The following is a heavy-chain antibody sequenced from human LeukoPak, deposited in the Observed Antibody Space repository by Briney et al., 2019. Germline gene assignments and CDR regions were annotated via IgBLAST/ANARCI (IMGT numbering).Heavy chain of an antibody. J-gene: IGHJ4*02. Sequence: SQTLSLTCTVSGGSISSGSYYWSWIRQPAGKGLEWIGRIYTSGSTNYNPSLKSRVTISVDTSKNQFSLKLSSVTAADTAVYYCARDFHWLLEYYFDYWGQGTLVTVSS. CDR3: ARDFHWLLEYYFDY. D-gene: IGHD3-9*01. CDR2: IYTSGST. CDR1: GGSISSGSYY. V-gene: IGHV4-61*02.